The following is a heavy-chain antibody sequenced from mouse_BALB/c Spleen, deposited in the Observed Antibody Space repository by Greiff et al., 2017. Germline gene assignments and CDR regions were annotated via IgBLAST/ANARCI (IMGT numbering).Heavy chain of an antibody. D-gene: IGHD2-4*01. CDR3: TRRDDYDVGVYFDY. Sequence: VQLQQSGTVLARPGASVKMSCKASGYSFTSYWMHWVKQRPGQGLEWIGAIYPGNSDTSYNQKFKGKAKLTAVTSASTAYMELSSLTNEDSAVYYCTRRDDYDVGVYFDYWGQGTTLTVSS. CDR1: GYSFTSYW. J-gene: IGHJ2*01. V-gene: IGHV1-5*01. CDR2: IYPGNSDT.